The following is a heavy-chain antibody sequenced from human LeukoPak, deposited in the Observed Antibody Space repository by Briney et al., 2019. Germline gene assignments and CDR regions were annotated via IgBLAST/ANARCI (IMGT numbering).Heavy chain of an antibody. D-gene: IGHD1-26*01. J-gene: IGHJ6*03. Sequence: GESLRLSCAASGFTFSNYVMIWVRQAPGKGLEWVANIKQDGSEKYYVDSVKGRFTISRDNAKNSLYLQMNSLGPEDTAVYYCARDPYSGNYGNYYYYYMDVWGKGTTVTISS. CDR3: ARDPYSGNYGNYYYYYMDV. V-gene: IGHV3-7*01. CDR1: GFTFSNYV. CDR2: IKQDGSEK.